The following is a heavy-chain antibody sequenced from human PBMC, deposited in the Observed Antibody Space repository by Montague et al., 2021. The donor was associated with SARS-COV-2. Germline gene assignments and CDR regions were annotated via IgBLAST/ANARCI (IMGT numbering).Heavy chain of an antibody. CDR3: ARPQQQLAFDY. V-gene: IGHV4-39*01. D-gene: IGHD6-13*01. Sequence: ETLSLTCTVSGGSLSSSSYYWGWIRQPPGKGLEWVGSFFYSGSTYYNPSLKSRVTISVDTSKNQFSLKLSSVTAADTAVYYCARPQQQLAFDYWGQGTLVTVSS. J-gene: IGHJ4*02. CDR1: GGSLSSSSYY. CDR2: FFYSGST.